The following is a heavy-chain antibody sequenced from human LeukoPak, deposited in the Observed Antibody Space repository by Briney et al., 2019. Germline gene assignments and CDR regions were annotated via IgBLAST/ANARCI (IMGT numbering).Heavy chain of an antibody. Sequence: GGSLRLSCAASGFTFSRSWMSWVRQAPGKGLEGVGNISPDGSEKYYMNSVKGRLTISRDNARNSLYLQMDSLRVEDTAVYYCARDLARADWFDPWGQGTLVTVSS. D-gene: IGHD3-3*02. J-gene: IGHJ5*02. CDR2: ISPDGSEK. CDR3: ARDLARADWFDP. CDR1: GFTFSRSW. V-gene: IGHV3-7*01.